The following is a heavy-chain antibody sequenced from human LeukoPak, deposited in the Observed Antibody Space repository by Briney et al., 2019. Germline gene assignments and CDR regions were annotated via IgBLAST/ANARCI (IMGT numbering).Heavy chain of an antibody. D-gene: IGHD3-10*01. V-gene: IGHV5-51*01. J-gene: IGHJ5*02. CDR2: IYPGDSET. Sequence: GESLKISCNDSGHSFTSYWIVCVRQMPGKSLEGRGIIYPGDSETRYSPAFEGQGTISADKSISTAYLQWSSLKVSDTDMYYCAYSGSESYYNEYTWFDPWGQGTLVTVSS. CDR3: AYSGSESYYNEYTWFDP. CDR1: GHSFTSYW.